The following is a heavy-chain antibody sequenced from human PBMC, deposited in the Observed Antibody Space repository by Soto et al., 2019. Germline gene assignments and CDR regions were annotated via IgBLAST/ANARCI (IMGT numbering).Heavy chain of an antibody. V-gene: IGHV3-33*01. Sequence: QVQLVESGGGVVQPGRSLRLSCAASGFTFSSYGMHWVRQAPGKGLEWVAVIWYDGSNKYYADSVKGRFTISRDNSKNTRYLQMNSLRAEDTAVYYCARDRGVPAAFHGMDVWGQGTTVTVSS. CDR1: GFTFSSYG. CDR2: IWYDGSNK. D-gene: IGHD2-2*01. CDR3: ARDRGVPAAFHGMDV. J-gene: IGHJ6*02.